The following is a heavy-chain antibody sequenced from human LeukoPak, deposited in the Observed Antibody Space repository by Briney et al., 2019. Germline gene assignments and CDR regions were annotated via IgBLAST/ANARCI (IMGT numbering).Heavy chain of an antibody. Sequence: SETLSLTCTVSGGSVSSGSYYWSWIRQPPGKGLEWIGYIYYSGSTNYNPSLKSRATISVDTSKNQFSLKLSSVTAADTAVYYCARYSGYDYLDYWGQGTLVTVSS. V-gene: IGHV4-61*01. CDR2: IYYSGST. CDR3: ARYSGYDYLDY. D-gene: IGHD5-12*01. CDR1: GGSVSSGSYY. J-gene: IGHJ4*02.